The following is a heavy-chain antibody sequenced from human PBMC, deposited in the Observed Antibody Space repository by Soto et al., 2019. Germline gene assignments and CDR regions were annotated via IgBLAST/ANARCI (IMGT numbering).Heavy chain of an antibody. CDR3: ARDPNGNYYDSSGYQGD. Sequence: QVQLVQSGAEVKKPGSSVKVSCKASGGTFSSYAISWVRQAPGQGLEWMGGIIAIFGTANYAQKLQGRVTITADESTTTANMELSSLRSDDTAVYYCARDPNGNYYDSSGYQGDWGQGTLVTVSS. J-gene: IGHJ4*02. CDR2: IIAIFGTA. D-gene: IGHD3-22*01. V-gene: IGHV1-69*01. CDR1: GGTFSSYA.